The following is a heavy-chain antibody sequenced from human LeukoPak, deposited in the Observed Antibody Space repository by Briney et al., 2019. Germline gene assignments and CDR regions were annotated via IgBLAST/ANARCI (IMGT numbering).Heavy chain of an antibody. CDR1: GGSISSYY. Sequence: SETLSLTCTVSGGSISSYYWSWIRQPPGKGLEWIGEINHSGSTNYNPSLKSRVTISVDTSKNQFSLKLSSVTAADTAVYYCARERRYYGRTGWFDPWGQGTLVTVSS. V-gene: IGHV4-34*01. D-gene: IGHD3-10*01. J-gene: IGHJ5*02. CDR2: INHSGST. CDR3: ARERRYYGRTGWFDP.